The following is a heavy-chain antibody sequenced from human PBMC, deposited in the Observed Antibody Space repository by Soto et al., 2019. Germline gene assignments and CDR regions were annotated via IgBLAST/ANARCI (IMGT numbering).Heavy chain of an antibody. CDR1: GFTFSNYW. J-gene: IGHJ4*02. D-gene: IGHD2-15*01. V-gene: IGHV3-7*03. CDR2: IKQDGSEK. Sequence: EVQLVESGGGLVQPGGSLRLSCAASGFTFSNYWMNWVRQAPGKGLEWVANIKQDGSEKYYVDSVKGRFIISRDNAKNSLYLKMNSLRAEDTAVYYCARVRWAVVPFDYWGQGTLVTVSS. CDR3: ARVRWAVVPFDY.